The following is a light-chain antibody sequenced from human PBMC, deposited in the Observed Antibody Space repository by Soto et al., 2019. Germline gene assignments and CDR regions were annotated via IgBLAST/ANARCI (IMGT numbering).Light chain of an antibody. J-gene: IGKJ1*01. CDR2: KAS. CDR1: QSISSW. V-gene: IGKV1-5*03. Sequence: DIQMTQSPSTLSASVGDTVTVTCRASQSISSWLAWYQQKPGRAPKLLIYKASSLESGVPSRFSGSGSGTEFTLTISSLQPDDFATYYCQQYNRWTFGQGTKVDIK. CDR3: QQYNRWT.